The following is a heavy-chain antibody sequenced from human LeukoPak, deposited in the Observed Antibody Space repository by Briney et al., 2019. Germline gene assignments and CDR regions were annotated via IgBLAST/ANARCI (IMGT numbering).Heavy chain of an antibody. CDR3: ARERYNINYDFWSGYNSNPYYFDY. D-gene: IGHD3-3*01. J-gene: IGHJ4*02. V-gene: IGHV4-4*07. Sequence: PSETLSLTCTVSGGSISSYYWSWIRQPAGKGLEWIGRIYTSGSTNYNPSLKSRVTMSVDTSKNQFSLKLSSVTAADTAVYYCARERYNINYDFWSGYNSNPYYFDYWGQGTLVTVSS. CDR1: GGSISSYY. CDR2: IYTSGST.